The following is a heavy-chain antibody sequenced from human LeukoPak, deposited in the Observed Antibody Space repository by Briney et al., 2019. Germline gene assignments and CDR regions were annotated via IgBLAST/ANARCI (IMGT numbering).Heavy chain of an antibody. J-gene: IGHJ5*02. V-gene: IGHV1-46*01. CDR2: INPSGGST. D-gene: IGHD6-13*01. CDR1: GYTFTSYY. CDR3: ARDEQQLAICNWFDP. Sequence: GASVKVSCKASGYTFTSYYMHWVRQAPGQGLEWMGIINPSGGSTSYAQKFQGRVTMTRDTSTSTVYMELSSLRSEDTAVYYCARDEQQLAICNWFDPWGQGTLVTVSS.